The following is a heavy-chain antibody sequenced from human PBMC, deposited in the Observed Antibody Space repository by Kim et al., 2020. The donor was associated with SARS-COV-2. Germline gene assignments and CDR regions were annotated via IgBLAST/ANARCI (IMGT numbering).Heavy chain of an antibody. Sequence: GGSLRLSCAASGFTFDDYAMHWVRQTPGKGLEWVSGINWNSGNIGYADSVKGRFTISRYNAKNSLYLQMDSLRAEDTALYYCAKDTRSDDAFHIWGQGTMVTVSS. J-gene: IGHJ3*02. CDR1: GFTFDDYA. V-gene: IGHV3-9*01. CDR2: INWNSGNI. CDR3: AKDTRSDDAFHI.